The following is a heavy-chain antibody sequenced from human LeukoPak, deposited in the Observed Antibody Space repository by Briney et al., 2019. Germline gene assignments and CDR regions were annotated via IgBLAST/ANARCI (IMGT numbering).Heavy chain of an antibody. CDR1: GGTFSSYA. CDR2: IIPIFGTA. Sequence: ASVKVSCKASGGTFSSYAISWVRRAPGQGLEWMGRIIPIFGTANYAQKFQGRVTITTDESTSTAYMELSSLRSEDTAVYYCARDFEDCSGGSCLYYFDYWGQGTLVTVSS. D-gene: IGHD2-15*01. CDR3: ARDFEDCSGGSCLYYFDY. V-gene: IGHV1-69*05. J-gene: IGHJ4*02.